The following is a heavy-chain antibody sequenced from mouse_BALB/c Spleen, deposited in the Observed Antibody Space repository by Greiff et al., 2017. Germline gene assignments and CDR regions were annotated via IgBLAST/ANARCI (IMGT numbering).Heavy chain of an antibody. CDR1: GYTFTDYE. Sequence: QVHVKQSGAELVRPGASVTLSCKASGYTFTDYEMHWVKQTPVHGLEWIGAIDPETGGTAYNQKFKGKATLTADKSSSTAYMELRSLTSEDSAVYYCTRLILAYWGQGTLVTVSA. D-gene: IGHD2-4*01. V-gene: IGHV1-15*01. J-gene: IGHJ3*01. CDR2: IDPETGGT. CDR3: TRLILAY.